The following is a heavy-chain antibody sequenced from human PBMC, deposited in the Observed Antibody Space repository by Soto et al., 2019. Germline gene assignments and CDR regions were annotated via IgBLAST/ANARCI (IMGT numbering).Heavy chain of an antibody. Sequence: GASVKVSCKTSGYIFTAYSMHWVRQAPGQGLEWMGVVNPSGGTNYAQKFQGWVTMTRDTSISTAYMELSRLRSDDTAVYYCAKGYCSSTSCHFDYWGQGTLVTVSS. CDR1: GYIFTAYS. V-gene: IGHV1-2*04. D-gene: IGHD2-2*01. J-gene: IGHJ4*02. CDR2: VNPSGGT. CDR3: AKGYCSSTSCHFDY.